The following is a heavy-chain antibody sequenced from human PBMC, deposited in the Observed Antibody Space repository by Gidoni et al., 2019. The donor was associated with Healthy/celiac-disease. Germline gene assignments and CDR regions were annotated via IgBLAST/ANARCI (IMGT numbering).Heavy chain of an antibody. Sequence: EVQLVESGGGLVQPGGSLRLSCAASGFTFSSYEMNWVRQAPGKGLEWVSYISSSGSTIYYADSVKGRFTISRDNAKNSLYLQMNSLRAEDTAVYYCARGETVLRFWYDAFDIWGQGTMVTVSS. CDR3: ARGETVLRFWYDAFDI. V-gene: IGHV3-48*03. CDR2: ISSSGSTI. CDR1: GFTFSSYE. D-gene: IGHD3-3*01. J-gene: IGHJ3*02.